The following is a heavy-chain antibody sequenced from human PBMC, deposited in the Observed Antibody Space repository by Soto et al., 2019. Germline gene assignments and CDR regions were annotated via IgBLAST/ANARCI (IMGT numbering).Heavy chain of an antibody. V-gene: IGHV4-39*01. CDR2: IYSNENT. CDR3: ARLNGYCISTNCHGYYGMDV. D-gene: IGHD2-2*03. CDR1: GGSVSSSSYS. Sequence: PSQPQSPSGPASGGSVSSSSYSWGWIRQSPGKGLEWIGTIYSNENTYYNPSLLSRVTISVDTSKNEFSLRLGSVTAADTAVYYCARLNGYCISTNCHGYYGMDVWGQGTTVTVSS. J-gene: IGHJ6*02.